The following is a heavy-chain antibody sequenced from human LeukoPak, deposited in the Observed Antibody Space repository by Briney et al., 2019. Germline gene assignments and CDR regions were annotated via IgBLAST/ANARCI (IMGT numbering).Heavy chain of an antibody. CDR2: ITGGGVRT. D-gene: IGHD2-2*01. J-gene: IGHJ4*02. V-gene: IGHV3-23*01. CDR3: AKVQSVAPAAIGGFDH. CDR1: GFTFTNYA. Sequence: PGGSLRLSCAASGFTFTNYAVTWVRQAPGKGLEWVSAITGGGVRTYYADSVKGRFTISRDNSKNTLYLQMNSLRAEDTAVYYCAKVQSVAPAAIGGFDHWGQGTLVTVSS.